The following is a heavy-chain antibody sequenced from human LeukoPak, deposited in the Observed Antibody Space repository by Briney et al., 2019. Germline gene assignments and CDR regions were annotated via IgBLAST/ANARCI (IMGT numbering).Heavy chain of an antibody. Sequence: SVKVSCKATGGTFSSYAISWVRQAPGQGLEWMGGIIPIFGTANYAQKFQGRVTITADESTSTAYMELSSLRSEDTAVYYCARDDCSGGSCYFDYWGQGTLVTVSS. V-gene: IGHV1-69*13. D-gene: IGHD2-15*01. J-gene: IGHJ4*02. CDR1: GGTFSSYA. CDR2: IIPIFGTA. CDR3: ARDDCSGGSCYFDY.